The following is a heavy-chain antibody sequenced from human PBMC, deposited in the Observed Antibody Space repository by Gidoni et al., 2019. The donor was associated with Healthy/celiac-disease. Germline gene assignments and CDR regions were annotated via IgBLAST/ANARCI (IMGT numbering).Heavy chain of an antibody. J-gene: IGHJ5*02. CDR3: ARAKESNPLVTHRWFDP. D-gene: IGHD6-6*01. CDR1: GGSFSGYY. Sequence: QVQLQQWGAGLLKPSETLSLTCAVYGGSFSGYYWSWIRQPPGKGLEWIGEINHSGSTNYNPSLKSRVTISVDTSKNQFSLKLSSVTAADTAVYYCARAKESNPLVTHRWFDPWGQGTLVTVSS. CDR2: INHSGST. V-gene: IGHV4-34*01.